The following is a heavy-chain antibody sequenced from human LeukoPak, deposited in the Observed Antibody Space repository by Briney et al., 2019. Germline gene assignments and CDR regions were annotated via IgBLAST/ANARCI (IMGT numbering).Heavy chain of an antibody. CDR2: IYYSGST. V-gene: IGHV4-59*01. Sequence: PSETLSLTCTVSGGSISSYYWSWIRQPPGKGLEWIGYIYYSGSTNYNPSLKSRGTISVDTSKNQFSLKLSSVTAADAAVYYCARGGGITGIGVFDYWGQGTLVTVSS. D-gene: IGHD1-20*01. CDR3: ARGGGITGIGVFDY. CDR1: GGSISSYY. J-gene: IGHJ4*02.